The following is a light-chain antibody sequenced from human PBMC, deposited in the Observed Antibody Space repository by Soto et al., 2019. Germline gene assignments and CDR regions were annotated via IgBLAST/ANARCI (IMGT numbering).Light chain of an antibody. CDR1: QGISSY. J-gene: IGKJ4*01. CDR3: QQLNSYPLT. V-gene: IGKV1-9*01. CDR2: TAS. Sequence: IQLTQSPSSLSASVGDRVTITCRASQGISSYLTWYQQKPGKAPKLLIYTASTLQSGVPSRFSGSGSGTGFTLTISSLQPEDFATYHCQQLNSYPLTFGGGTKVDIK.